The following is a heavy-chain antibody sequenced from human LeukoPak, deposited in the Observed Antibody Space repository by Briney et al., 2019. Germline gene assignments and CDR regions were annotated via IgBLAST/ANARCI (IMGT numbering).Heavy chain of an antibody. J-gene: IGHJ3*02. CDR3: AKDRRGYSGGYFDAFDI. CDR1: GFTFCSQA. V-gene: IGHV3-23*01. Sequence: PGGSLRLSCAASGFTFCSQAMHWVRRARGKGLEWGSAISGRGGRTYKADAVKGQFTNARDNSQNTLYLRMNSLEAEDTAGYYWAKDRRGYSGGYFDAFDIWGQGTMVTVSS. CDR2: ISGRGGRT. D-gene: IGHD1-26*01.